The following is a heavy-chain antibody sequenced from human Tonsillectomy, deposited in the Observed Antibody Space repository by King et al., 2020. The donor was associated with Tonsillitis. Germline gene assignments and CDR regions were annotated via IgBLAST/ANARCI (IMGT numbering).Heavy chain of an antibody. CDR1: SGSFSGYY. D-gene: IGHD6-19*01. CDR2: INHSGRT. V-gene: IGHV4-34*01. J-gene: IGHJ4*02. Sequence: VQLQQWGAGLLKPSETLSLTCAVDSGSFSGYYWFWIRQSPGKGLEWIGEINHSGRTNYNPSLKSRVIVSVDTSKNHFFLELTSVTAADTAVYYCATPSSGWYINYRGQGTPVTGPS. CDR3: ATPSSGWYINY.